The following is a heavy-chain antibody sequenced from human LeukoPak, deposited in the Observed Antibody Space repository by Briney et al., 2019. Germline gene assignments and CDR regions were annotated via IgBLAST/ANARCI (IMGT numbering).Heavy chain of an antibody. CDR1: GFTFSSYS. CDR2: ISTSSSYI. V-gene: IGHV3-21*01. CDR3: ARVSAGVIGMKDVFDI. D-gene: IGHD3-16*02. Sequence: GGSLRLSCAASGFTFSSYSMNWVRQAPGKGLEWVSSISTSSSYIYYADSVKGRFTISRDNAKNSLYLQMNSLRAEDTAVYYCARVSAGVIGMKDVFDIWGQGTMVTVSS. J-gene: IGHJ3*02.